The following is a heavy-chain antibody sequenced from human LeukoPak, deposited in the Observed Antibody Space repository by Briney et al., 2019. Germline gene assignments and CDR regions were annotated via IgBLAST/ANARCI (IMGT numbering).Heavy chain of an antibody. D-gene: IGHD1-26*01. CDR1: GGSVSSGRYY. J-gene: IGHJ6*04. V-gene: IGHV4-61*02. CDR2: FYTSGST. Sequence: PSQTQSLTCSVSGGSVSSGRYYWTWIRQPAGKGLEWIGRFYTSGSTNYNPSLESRVTISIDTSKNQFSLKLSSVTPADTAVYYCARETTLGPTSRMDVWGKGTTVTVSS. CDR3: ARETTLGPTSRMDV.